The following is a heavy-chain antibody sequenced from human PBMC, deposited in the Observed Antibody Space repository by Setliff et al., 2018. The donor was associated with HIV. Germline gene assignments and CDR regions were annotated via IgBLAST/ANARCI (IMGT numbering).Heavy chain of an antibody. CDR3: ARGVNFDY. D-gene: IGHD3-3*01. J-gene: IGHJ4*02. CDR1: GGSINSGGYY. V-gene: IGHV4-61*08. Sequence: SETLSLTCTVSGGSINSGGYYWTWLRQFPGKGLEWIGFIFYTGSTTYNPSLNSRVTISVDTSKNQFSLKVTSVTAADTAIYYCARGVNFDYWGQGTQVTVSS. CDR2: IFYTGST.